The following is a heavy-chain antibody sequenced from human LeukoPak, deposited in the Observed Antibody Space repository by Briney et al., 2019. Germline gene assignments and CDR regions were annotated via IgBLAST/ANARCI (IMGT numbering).Heavy chain of an antibody. CDR3: ARSGYGDHLGY. J-gene: IGHJ4*02. Sequence: SETLSLTCTVSGGSISSYYWSWMRQPPGKGLELIGYIYYTGSTKYNPSLRGRVTISVDTSKNQFSLNLSSVTAADTAIYYCARSGYGDHLGYWGQGTLVTVSS. CDR1: GGSISSYY. D-gene: IGHD4/OR15-4a*01. V-gene: IGHV4-59*01. CDR2: IYYTGST.